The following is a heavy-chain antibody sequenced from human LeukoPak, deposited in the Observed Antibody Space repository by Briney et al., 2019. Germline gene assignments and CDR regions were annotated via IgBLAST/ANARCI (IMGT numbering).Heavy chain of an antibody. V-gene: IGHV4-39*07. D-gene: IGHD5-24*01. CDR2: IYSTGST. CDR1: GGSIRGSDFY. Sequence: PSQTLSLTCTVSGGSIRGSDFYWGWLRQPPGKGLEWIGTIYSTGSTYYNVSLKSRVTISVDTSQSQFSLRLTSVTAADTAVYYCATWLQMHFWGQGTLVTVSS. CDR3: ATWLQMHF. J-gene: IGHJ4*02.